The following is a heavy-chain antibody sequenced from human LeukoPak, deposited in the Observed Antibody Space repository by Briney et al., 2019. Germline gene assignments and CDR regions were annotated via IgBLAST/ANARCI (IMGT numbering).Heavy chain of an antibody. CDR1: GGSISSYY. D-gene: IGHD3-22*01. V-gene: IGHV4-59*01. J-gene: IGHJ2*01. CDR3: ARDEVYYDYGGLWYFDL. CDR2: IYYSGST. Sequence: SETLSLTCTVSGGSISSYYWSWIRQPPGKGLEWIGYIYYSGSTNYTPSLKSRVTISVDTSKNQFSLKLSSVTAADTAVYYCARDEVYYDYGGLWYFDLWGRGTLVTVSS.